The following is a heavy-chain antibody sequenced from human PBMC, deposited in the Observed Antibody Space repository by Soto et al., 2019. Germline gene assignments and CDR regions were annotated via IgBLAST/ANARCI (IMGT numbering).Heavy chain of an antibody. CDR2: VSWNSGSI. Sequence: PGGSLRLSCAASVFIFDNHAMNWVRQGPGKGLEWVAGVSWNSGSIDYADSVKGRFTISRDNAKNSLYLQMNSLRAEDTALYYWARDRCGGDCYSFDYWGKGKLVTVSS. V-gene: IGHV3-9*01. CDR1: VFIFDNHA. J-gene: IGHJ4*02. D-gene: IGHD2-21*02. CDR3: ARDRCGGDCYSFDY.